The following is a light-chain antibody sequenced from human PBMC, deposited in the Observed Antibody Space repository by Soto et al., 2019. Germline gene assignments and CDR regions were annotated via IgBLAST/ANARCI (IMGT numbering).Light chain of an antibody. CDR2: DVS. Sequence: QSALTQPASVSGSPGQSITISCTGTSSDVGGYNYVSWYQHHPGKAPKFMIYDVSYRPSGVSNRFSGSKSGNTASLTISGLQAEDEADYYCSSYTSSRTVVFGGGTKLTVL. CDR3: SSYTSSRTVV. CDR1: SSDVGGYNY. J-gene: IGLJ2*01. V-gene: IGLV2-14*03.